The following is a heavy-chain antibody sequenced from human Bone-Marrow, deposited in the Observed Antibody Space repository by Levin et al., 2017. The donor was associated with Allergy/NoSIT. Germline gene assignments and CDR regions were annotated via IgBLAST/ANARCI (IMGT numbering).Heavy chain of an antibody. D-gene: IGHD6-19*01. CDR1: GFTVSSNY. CDR3: AKEGVRSSGWNDALDI. Sequence: PGGSLRLSCAASGFTVSSNYMSWVRQAPGRGLEWVSVIRSVGTTYHADSVKGRFTISRDNSKNTLYLQMNSLRAEDTAVYYCAKEGVRSSGWNDALDIWGQGTMVTVSS. J-gene: IGHJ3*02. CDR2: IRSVGTT. V-gene: IGHV3-66*01.